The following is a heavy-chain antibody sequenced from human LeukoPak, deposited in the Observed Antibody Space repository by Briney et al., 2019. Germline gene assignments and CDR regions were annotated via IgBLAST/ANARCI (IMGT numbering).Heavy chain of an antibody. CDR3: SRSYDSTSWYYFDH. CDR1: GYTFSSFG. Sequence: ASMKVSCKTSGYTFSSFGITWVRRAPGQGPEWMGWIKIGEGNTHYAQKFQDRVSMTRDISSNTAFLELRNLRSDDTAVYFCSRSYDSTSWYYFDHWGQGTLVTVSS. J-gene: IGHJ4*02. CDR2: IKIGEGNT. V-gene: IGHV1-18*01. D-gene: IGHD3-22*01.